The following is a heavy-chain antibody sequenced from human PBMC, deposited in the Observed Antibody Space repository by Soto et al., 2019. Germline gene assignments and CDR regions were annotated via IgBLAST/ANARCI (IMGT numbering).Heavy chain of an antibody. Sequence: QVQLVESGGGVVQPGRSLRLSCAASGFTFSSYAMHRVRQAPGKGLEWVAVISYDGSNKYYADSVKGRFTISRDNSKNTLYLQMTSLRAEDTAVYYCARDRLRYNWNDFPYYYYGMDVWGQGTTVTVSS. V-gene: IGHV3-30-3*01. D-gene: IGHD1-1*01. CDR1: GFTFSSYA. CDR2: ISYDGSNK. CDR3: ARDRLRYNWNDFPYYYYGMDV. J-gene: IGHJ6*02.